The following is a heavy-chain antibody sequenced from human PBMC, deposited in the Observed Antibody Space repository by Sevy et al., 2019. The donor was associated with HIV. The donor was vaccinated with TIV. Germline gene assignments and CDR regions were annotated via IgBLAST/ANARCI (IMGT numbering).Heavy chain of an antibody. CDR2: ISGSGGST. CDR1: GFTFSSYA. CDR3: ARHSSGWPDDAFDI. Sequence: GESLKISCAASGFTFSSYAMSWVRQAPGKGLEWVSAISGSGGSTYYADSVKGRFTISRDNSKNTLYLQMNSLGAEDTAVYYCARHSSGWPDDAFDIWGQGTMVTVSS. V-gene: IGHV3-23*01. J-gene: IGHJ3*02. D-gene: IGHD6-19*01.